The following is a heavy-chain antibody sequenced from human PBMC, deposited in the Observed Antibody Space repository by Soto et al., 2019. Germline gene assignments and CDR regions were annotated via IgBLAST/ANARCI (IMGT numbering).Heavy chain of an antibody. V-gene: IGHV1-69*02. CDR3: ARAHYYGSGSYPSNWFDP. CDR2: IIPILGIA. J-gene: IGHJ5*02. Sequence: QVQLVQSGAEVKKPGSSVKVSCKASGGTFSSYTISWVRQAPGQGLEWMGRIIPILGIANYAQKFQGRVTITADXXTXTXXMELSSLRSEDTAVYYCARAHYYGSGSYPSNWFDPWGQGTLVTVSS. D-gene: IGHD3-10*01. CDR1: GGTFSSYT.